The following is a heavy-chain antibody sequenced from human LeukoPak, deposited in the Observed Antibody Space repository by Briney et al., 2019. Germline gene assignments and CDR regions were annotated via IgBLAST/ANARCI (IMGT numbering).Heavy chain of an antibody. V-gene: IGHV4-34*01. D-gene: IGHD1-7*01. CDR1: GGSFSGYY. J-gene: IGHJ4*02. CDR3: ARSAVISRTSKPYYFDY. Sequence: SETRSLTCAVYGGSFSGYYWSWIRQPPGKGLEWIGEIHHSGSTNYNPSLKSRVTISVDTSKNQFSLKLSSVTAADTAVYYCARSAVISRTSKPYYFDYWGQGTLVTVSS. CDR2: IHHSGST.